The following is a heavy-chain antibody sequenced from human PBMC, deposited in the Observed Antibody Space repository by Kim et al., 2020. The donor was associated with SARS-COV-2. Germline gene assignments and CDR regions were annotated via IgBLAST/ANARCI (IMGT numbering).Heavy chain of an antibody. CDR3: ARAPDSTGTTNWFDP. Sequence: PSLKRRVTISVDTSKNQFAQKLSSVTAADTAVYYCARAPDSTGTTNWFDPWGQGTLVTVSS. D-gene: IGHD1-7*01. J-gene: IGHJ5*02. V-gene: IGHV4-31*02.